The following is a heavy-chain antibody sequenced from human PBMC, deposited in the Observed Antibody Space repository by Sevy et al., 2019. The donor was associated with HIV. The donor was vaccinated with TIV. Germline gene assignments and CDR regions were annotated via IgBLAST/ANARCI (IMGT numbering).Heavy chain of an antibody. J-gene: IGHJ3*02. D-gene: IGHD7-27*01. V-gene: IGHV1-69*13. CDR1: GDTFSTYG. CDR3: AREGGVATTGDHDGFDI. Sequence: ASVKVSCKASGDTFSTYGLSWVRQAPGQGLEWMGGIIPIFGTPNYAQKFQGRVTITAAESASTAYMELSSLRSEDTALYYCAREGGVATTGDHDGFDIWGHGTLVTVSS. CDR2: IIPIFGTP.